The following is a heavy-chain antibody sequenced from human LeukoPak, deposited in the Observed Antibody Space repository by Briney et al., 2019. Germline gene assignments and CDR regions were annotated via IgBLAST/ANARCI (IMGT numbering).Heavy chain of an antibody. V-gene: IGHV1-18*01. J-gene: IGHJ6*03. CDR1: GGTFSSYA. Sequence: ASVKVSCKASGGTFSSYAITWVRQAPGQGLEWMGWISGYNGNTNYARKVQGRVTMTTDTSTSTAYMDLRSLRSDDTAVYYCAREGSLYYYYYMDVWGKGTTVTVSS. D-gene: IGHD6-13*01. CDR3: AREGSLYYYYYMDV. CDR2: ISGYNGNT.